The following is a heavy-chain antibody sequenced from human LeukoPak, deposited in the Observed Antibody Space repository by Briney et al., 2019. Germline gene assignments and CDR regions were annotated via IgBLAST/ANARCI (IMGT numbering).Heavy chain of an antibody. J-gene: IGHJ6*03. CDR2: ISYDGSNK. Sequence: SGRSLRLSCAASGFTFSSYAMHWVRQAPGKGLEWVAVISYDGSNKYYADSVKGRFTISRDNSKNTLYLQMNSLRAEDTAVYYCARAGGSIFGVVRDYYMDVWGKGTTVTVSS. D-gene: IGHD3-3*01. V-gene: IGHV3-30-3*01. CDR3: ARAGGSIFGVVRDYYMDV. CDR1: GFTFSSYA.